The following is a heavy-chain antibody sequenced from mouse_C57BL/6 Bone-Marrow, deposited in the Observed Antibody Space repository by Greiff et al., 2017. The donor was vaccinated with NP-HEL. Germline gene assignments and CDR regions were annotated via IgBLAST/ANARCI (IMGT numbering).Heavy chain of an antibody. CDR1: GFTFSSYA. D-gene: IGHD1-1*02. CDR3: ARDFHSVYGA. CDR2: ISDGGSYT. J-gene: IGHJ3*01. V-gene: IGHV5-4*01. Sequence: EVKLMESGGGLVKPGGSLKLSCAASGFTFSSYAMSWVRQTPDKRLEWVATISDGGSYTYYPDNVKGRFTISRDNAKNNLYLQMSHLKSEDTAMYYCARDFHSVYGAWGQGTLVTVSA.